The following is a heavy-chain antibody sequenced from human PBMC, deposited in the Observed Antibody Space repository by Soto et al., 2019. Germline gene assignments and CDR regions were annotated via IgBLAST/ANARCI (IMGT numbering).Heavy chain of an antibody. CDR1: GGTFSSYA. D-gene: IGHD6-6*01. V-gene: IGHV1-69*06. CDR2: IIPIFGTA. Sequence: ASVKVSCKASGGTFSSYAISWVRQAPGQGLEWMGGIIPIFGTANYAQKFQGRVTITADKSTSTAYMELSSLRSEDTAVYYCARDRSIAARPPHDAFDIWGQGTMVTVSS. CDR3: ARDRSIAARPPHDAFDI. J-gene: IGHJ3*02.